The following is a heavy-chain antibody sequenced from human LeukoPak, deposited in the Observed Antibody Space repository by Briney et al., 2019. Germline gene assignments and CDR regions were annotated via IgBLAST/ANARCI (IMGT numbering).Heavy chain of an antibody. D-gene: IGHD3-3*01. CDR2: IYPGDSET. CDR3: ARLGWIYYDFWSVPTPHYFDY. Sequence: GESLKISCKGSGYRLTNYWIGWVRQMPGKGLEWMGIIYPGDSETRYSPSFQGQVTISADKSISTAYLQWSSLKASDTAMYYCARLGWIYYDFWSVPTPHYFDYWGQGTLVTVSS. CDR1: GYRLTNYW. V-gene: IGHV5-51*01. J-gene: IGHJ4*02.